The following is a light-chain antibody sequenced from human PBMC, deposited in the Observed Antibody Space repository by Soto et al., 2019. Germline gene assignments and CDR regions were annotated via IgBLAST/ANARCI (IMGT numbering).Light chain of an antibody. Sequence: IHLTQSXSSLSSFRQEXXXXXSXVSQRISSYLNWYQQKXGKAPKLLIYVASXLKSGVPARFSGSGSGTDFTLTTSSLQTEDFATYYCQQSYSTPWTSGQGTKLDI. CDR3: QQSYSTPWT. CDR1: QRISSY. V-gene: IGKV1-39*01. CDR2: VAS. J-gene: IGKJ1*01.